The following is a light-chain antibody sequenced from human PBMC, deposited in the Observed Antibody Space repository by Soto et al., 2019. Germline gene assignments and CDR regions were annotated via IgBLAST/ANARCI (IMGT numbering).Light chain of an antibody. Sequence: LSVSPGANATLSCMASQSISSNLGWYQQKPGQAPRLLIFGASTRATGTPARFSGSGSGTEFTLTISCLQSDDFAVYCCQQALQWTISLGQGTRLDI. J-gene: IGKJ5*01. CDR3: QQALQWTIS. V-gene: IGKV3-15*01. CDR1: QSISSN. CDR2: GAS.